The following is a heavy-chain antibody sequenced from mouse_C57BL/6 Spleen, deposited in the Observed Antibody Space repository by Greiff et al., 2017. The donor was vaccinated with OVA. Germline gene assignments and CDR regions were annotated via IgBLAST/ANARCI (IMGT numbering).Heavy chain of an antibody. CDR2: ISYDGSN. CDR3: AKDYYDYDGFAWFAY. CDR1: GYSITSGYY. J-gene: IGHJ3*01. V-gene: IGHV3-6*01. D-gene: IGHD2-4*01. Sequence: EVKLVESGPGLVKPSQSLSLTCSVTGYSITSGYYWNWIRQFPGNKLEWMGYISYDGSNNYNPSLKNRISITRDTSKNQFFLKLNSVTTEDTATYYCAKDYYDYDGFAWFAYWGQGTLVTVS.